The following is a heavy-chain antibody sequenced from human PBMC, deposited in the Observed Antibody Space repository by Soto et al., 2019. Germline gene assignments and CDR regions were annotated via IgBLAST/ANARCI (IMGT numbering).Heavy chain of an antibody. CDR2: IIPIFGTA. V-gene: IGHV1-69*13. D-gene: IGHD2-2*01. CDR1: GGTFRSYA. CDR3: ARVGYCSSTSCYVTGDYYFDY. Sequence: SSVKVSCKASGGTFRSYAISWVRQAPGQGLEWMGGIIPIFGTANYAQKFQGRVTITADESTSTAYMELSSLRSEDTAVYYCARVGYCSSTSCYVTGDYYFDYWGQGTLVTVSS. J-gene: IGHJ4*02.